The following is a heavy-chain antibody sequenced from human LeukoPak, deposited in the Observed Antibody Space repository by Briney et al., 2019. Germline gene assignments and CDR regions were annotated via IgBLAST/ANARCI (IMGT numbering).Heavy chain of an antibody. J-gene: IGHJ4*02. D-gene: IGHD3-9*01. CDR2: ISYDGNYK. V-gene: IGHV3-30*18. CDR1: GFTFSYYS. CDR3: AKWGDYDVLTGYYVSDY. Sequence: GRSLRLSCEASGFTFSYYSMHWVRQAPSKGLQWVAVISYDGNYKYYADSVKGRFTISRDNSKNTVFLQMNSLRAEDTAVYYCAKWGDYDVLTGYYVSDYWGQGTLVTVSS.